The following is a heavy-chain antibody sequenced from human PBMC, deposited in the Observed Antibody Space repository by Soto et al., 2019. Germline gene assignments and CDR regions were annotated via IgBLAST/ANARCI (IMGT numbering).Heavy chain of an antibody. Sequence: SVKVSCKASGGTFSSYTISWVRQAPGQGLEWMGRIIPILGIANYAQKFQGRVAITADKSTSTAYMELSSLRSEDTAVYYCARGALNLGELSGHRGGDYFDYWGQGTLVTVSS. V-gene: IGHV1-69*02. CDR2: IIPILGIA. CDR3: ARGALNLGELSGHRGGDYFDY. D-gene: IGHD3-16*02. J-gene: IGHJ4*02. CDR1: GGTFSSYT.